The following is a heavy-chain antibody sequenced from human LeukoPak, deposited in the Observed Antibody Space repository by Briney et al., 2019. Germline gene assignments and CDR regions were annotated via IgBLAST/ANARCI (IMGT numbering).Heavy chain of an antibody. J-gene: IGHJ6*03. D-gene: IGHD1-1*01. CDR3: AKMAGMTRQVYYMDV. V-gene: IGHV3-23*01. CDR2: LYGSGETT. CDR1: GFTFSSYA. Sequence: GGSLRLSCAASGFTFSSYAMSWARQAPGKGLEWVSALYGSGETTYYADSVKGRFTVSRDNSKNTLYLQMDGLRAEDTAVYYCAKMAGMTRQVYYMDVWGKGATVTVSS.